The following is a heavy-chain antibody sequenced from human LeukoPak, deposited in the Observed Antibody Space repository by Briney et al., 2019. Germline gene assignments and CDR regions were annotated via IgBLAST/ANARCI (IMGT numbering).Heavy chain of an antibody. Sequence: GGSLRLSCTVSGFSLSSYAMSWVRRAPGKGLEWVSETSSSVDGKYYADSVRGRFTISRDNSRNTMYLQMNSLRCEDAAVSYCAIRGSPSWYFHSWFDYWGQGTLVTVSS. D-gene: IGHD6-13*01. CDR2: TSSSVDGK. J-gene: IGHJ4*02. CDR3: AIRGSPSWYFHSWFDY. V-gene: IGHV3-23*01. CDR1: GFSLSSYA.